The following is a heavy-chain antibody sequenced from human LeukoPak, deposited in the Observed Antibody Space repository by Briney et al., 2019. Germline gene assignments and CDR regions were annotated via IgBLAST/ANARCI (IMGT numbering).Heavy chain of an antibody. CDR2: IDPSDSYT. V-gene: IGHV5-10-1*01. CDR1: GYGFTSYW. Sequence: GASLQISCKGSGYGFTSYWISWVRQLPGKGLEWMGRIDPSDSYTNYSPSFQGHVTISADKSISTAYLQWSSLKASDTAMYYCARFRAYGSGSYYRHWGQGTLVTVSS. D-gene: IGHD3-10*01. J-gene: IGHJ4*02. CDR3: ARFRAYGSGSYYRH.